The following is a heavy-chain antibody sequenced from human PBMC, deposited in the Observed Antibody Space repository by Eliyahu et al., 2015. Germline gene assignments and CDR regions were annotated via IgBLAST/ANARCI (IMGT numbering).Heavy chain of an antibody. Sequence: QVQLQESGPGLVKPSQTLSLTCTVSXXSIRSDNYYWSXIRQPPGRGLDWIGSIYYRGSTYYNPSLKSRVTISIDTSKNRFSLKLSSVTAADTAVYYCVREYSNSPDAFDVWGQGSKVIVSS. CDR3: VREYSNSPDAFDV. CDR2: IYYRGST. D-gene: IGHD4-23*01. J-gene: IGHJ3*01. V-gene: IGHV4-30-4*01. CDR1: XXSIRSDNYY.